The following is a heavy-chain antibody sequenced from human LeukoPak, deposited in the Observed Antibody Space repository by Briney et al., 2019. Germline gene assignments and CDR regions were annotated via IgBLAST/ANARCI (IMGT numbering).Heavy chain of an antibody. Sequence: SETLSLTCTVSGGSISSYYWSWIRQPPGKGLEWIGYIYYSGSTNYNPSLTSRVTISVDTSKNQFSLKLSSVTAADTAVYYCARYSGSYPHDAFDIWGQGTMVTVSS. D-gene: IGHD1-26*01. CDR2: IYYSGST. CDR1: GGSISSYY. V-gene: IGHV4-59*01. J-gene: IGHJ3*02. CDR3: ARYSGSYPHDAFDI.